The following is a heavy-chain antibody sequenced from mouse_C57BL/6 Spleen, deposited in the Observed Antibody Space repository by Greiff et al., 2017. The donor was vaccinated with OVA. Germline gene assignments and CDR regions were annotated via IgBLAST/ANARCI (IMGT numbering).Heavy chain of an antibody. CDR1: GYTFTDYE. V-gene: IGHV1-15*01. CDR2: IDPETGGT. Sequence: VQLQQSGAELVRPGASVTLSCKASGYTFTDYEMHWVKQTPVHGLEWIGAIDPETGGTAYNQKFKGKAILTADKSSSTAYMELRSLTSEDSAVYYCTRKGNYYGSKAMDYWGQGTSVTVSS. J-gene: IGHJ4*01. CDR3: TRKGNYYGSKAMDY. D-gene: IGHD1-1*01.